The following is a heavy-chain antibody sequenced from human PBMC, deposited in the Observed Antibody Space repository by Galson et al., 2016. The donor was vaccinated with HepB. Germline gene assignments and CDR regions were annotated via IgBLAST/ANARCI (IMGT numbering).Heavy chain of an antibody. CDR1: GFTFSSYA. Sequence: SLRLSCAASGFTFSSYAMSWVRQAPGKGLEWVSLISGSGGSTYHADSVKGRFTISRDNSKNTLFLQMNRLRAEDTAVYYCAKYVTWAAAGSWNDYWGQGTLVTVSS. J-gene: IGHJ4*02. CDR3: AKYVTWAAAGSWNDY. V-gene: IGHV3-23*01. D-gene: IGHD1-1*01. CDR2: ISGSGGST.